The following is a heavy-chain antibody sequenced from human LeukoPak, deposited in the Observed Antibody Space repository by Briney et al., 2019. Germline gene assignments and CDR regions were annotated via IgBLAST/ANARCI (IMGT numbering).Heavy chain of an antibody. CDR3: ARDGGWLQLNYGMDV. CDR2: ISYDGSNK. J-gene: IGHJ6*02. Sequence: GGSLRLSCAASGFTVSSNYMSWVRQAPGKGLEWVAVISYDGSNKYYADSVKGRFTISRDNSKNTLYLQMNSLRAEDTAVYYCARDGGWLQLNYGMDVWGQGTTVTVSS. V-gene: IGHV3-30-3*01. CDR1: GFTVSSNY. D-gene: IGHD5-24*01.